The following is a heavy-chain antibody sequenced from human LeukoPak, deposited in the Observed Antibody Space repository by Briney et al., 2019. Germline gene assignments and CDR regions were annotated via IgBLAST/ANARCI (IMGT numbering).Heavy chain of an antibody. CDR3: ARWADYYGSGASEAFDI. Sequence: ASVKVSCKASGYTLTSYGISWVRQAPGQGLEWMGWMNPNSGNTGYAQKFQGRVTMTRNTSISTAYMELSSLRSEDTAVYYCARWADYYGSGASEAFDIWGQGTMVTVSS. D-gene: IGHD3-10*01. CDR1: GYTLTSYG. CDR2: MNPNSGNT. J-gene: IGHJ3*02. V-gene: IGHV1-8*02.